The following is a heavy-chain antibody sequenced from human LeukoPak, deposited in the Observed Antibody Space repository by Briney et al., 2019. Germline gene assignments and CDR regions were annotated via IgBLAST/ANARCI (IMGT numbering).Heavy chain of an antibody. D-gene: IGHD6-13*01. Sequence: GGSLRLSCAASGFTFSNYPIHWVRQAPGKGLEFVSSIHSNGISTYYGNSVKGRFTVSRDNSKNTVYLQMGSLRAEDMAVYYCARWGTLGSSSRTGKSYYYYMDVWGKGTTATVSS. J-gene: IGHJ6*03. V-gene: IGHV3-64*01. CDR3: ARWGTLGSSSRTGKSYYYYMDV. CDR1: GFTFSNYP. CDR2: IHSNGIST.